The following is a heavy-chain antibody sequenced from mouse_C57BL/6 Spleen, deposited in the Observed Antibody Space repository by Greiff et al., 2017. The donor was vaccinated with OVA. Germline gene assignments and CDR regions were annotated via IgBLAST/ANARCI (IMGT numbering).Heavy chain of an antibody. D-gene: IGHD1-1*01. CDR3: ARSGSSLLYWYCDV. CDR1: GYTFTSYW. CDR2: INPSNGGT. J-gene: IGHJ1*03. Sequence: QVQLQQPGTELVKPGASVKLSCKASGYTFTSYWMHWVKQRPGQGLEWIGNINPSNGGTNYNEKFKSKATLTVDKSSSTAYMQLSSLTSEDSAVYYCARSGSSLLYWYCDVWGTGTTVTVSS. V-gene: IGHV1-53*01.